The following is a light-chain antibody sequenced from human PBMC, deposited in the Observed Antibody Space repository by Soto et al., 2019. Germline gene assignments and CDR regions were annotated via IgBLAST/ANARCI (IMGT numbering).Light chain of an antibody. CDR3: AAWDDSLSGVV. V-gene: IGLV2-14*01. CDR2: EVD. Sequence: QSALTQPASVSGSPGQSITISCTGTYTDVGGYNRVSWYQHHAGKGPKMLIFEVDNRPSGISDRFSGSKSGDTASLTISDLQAEDEADYYCAAWDDSLSGVVFGGGTKVTVL. CDR1: YTDVGGYNR. J-gene: IGLJ2*01.